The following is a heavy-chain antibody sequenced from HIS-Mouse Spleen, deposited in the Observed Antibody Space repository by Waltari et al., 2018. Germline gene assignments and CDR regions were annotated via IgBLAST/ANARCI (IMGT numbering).Heavy chain of an antibody. D-gene: IGHD1-26*01. CDR1: GFTFSSYG. J-gene: IGHJ4*02. CDR2: ISYDGSNK. V-gene: IGHV3-30*18. Sequence: QVQLVESGGGVVQPCRSLRLSCAASGFTFSSYGMHWVRQAPGKGLEWVAVISYDGSNKYYADSVKGRFTISRDNSKNTLYLQMNSLRAEDTAVYYCAKVNSGSYYFDYWGQGTLVTVSS. CDR3: AKVNSGSYYFDY.